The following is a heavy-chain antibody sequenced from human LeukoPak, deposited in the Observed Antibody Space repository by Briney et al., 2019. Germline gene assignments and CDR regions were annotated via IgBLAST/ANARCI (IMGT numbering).Heavy chain of an antibody. CDR2: INPNSGGT. CDR1: GYTFTGYY. CDR3: AREGYCSSTSCYTLFDY. J-gene: IGHJ4*02. D-gene: IGHD2-2*02. V-gene: IGHV1-2*02. Sequence: GASVKVSCKASGYTFTGYYMHWVRQAPGQGLEWMGWINPNSGGTNYAQKFQGRVTMTRDRSISTAYVELSRLRSDDTAVYYCAREGYCSSTSCYTLFDYWGQGTLVTVSS.